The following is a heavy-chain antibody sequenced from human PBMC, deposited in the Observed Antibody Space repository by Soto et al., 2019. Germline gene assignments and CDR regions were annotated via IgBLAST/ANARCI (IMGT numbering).Heavy chain of an antibody. V-gene: IGHV3-48*04. Sequence: GGSLRLSCVASGFTFSRSSMVWVRQAPGKGLEWVSYIFTSGTTIYYADSVKGRFTVSRDNAKNSLFLLMNSLRAEDTAVYYCARDKDWAFDYWGQGTLVTVSS. J-gene: IGHJ4*02. CDR3: ARDKDWAFDY. CDR1: GFTFSRSS. CDR2: IFTSGTTI. D-gene: IGHD3-9*01.